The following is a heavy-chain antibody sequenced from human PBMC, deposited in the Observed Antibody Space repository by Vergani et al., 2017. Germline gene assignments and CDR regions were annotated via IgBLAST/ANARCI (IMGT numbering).Heavy chain of an antibody. CDR2: IYPGDSDT. D-gene: IGHD2-15*01. J-gene: IGHJ4*02. V-gene: IGHV5-51*03. Sequence: EVQLVQSGAEVKKPGESLKISCKGSGYSFTSYWIGWVRQMPGKGLEWMGIIYPGDSDTRYSPSFQGQVTISADKSISTAYLQWSSLKSSDTASYYCARRDGSGYCSGGSCHSFDYWGQGTLVTVSS. CDR3: ARRDGSGYCSGGSCHSFDY. CDR1: GYSFTSYW.